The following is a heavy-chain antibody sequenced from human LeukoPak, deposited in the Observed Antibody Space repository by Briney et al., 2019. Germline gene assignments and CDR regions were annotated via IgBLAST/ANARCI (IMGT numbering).Heavy chain of an antibody. CDR3: ARYAYGSGSYDYYYGMDV. Sequence: SETLSLTCTVSGGSISSYYWSWIRQPPGKGLEWIGYIYYSGSTNYNPSLKSRVTISVDTSKNQFSLKLSSVTAADTAVYYCARYAYGSGSYDYYYGMDVWGQGTTVTVSS. CDR1: GGSISSYY. D-gene: IGHD3-10*01. J-gene: IGHJ6*02. V-gene: IGHV4-59*08. CDR2: IYYSGST.